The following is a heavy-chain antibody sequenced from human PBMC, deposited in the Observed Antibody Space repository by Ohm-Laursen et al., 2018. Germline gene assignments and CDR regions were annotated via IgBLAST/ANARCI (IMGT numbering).Heavy chain of an antibody. CDR2: VDPEDGET. CDR3: ATSGAFDGGVIVNLFS. J-gene: IGHJ5*02. D-gene: IGHD3-16*02. Sequence: ATVKISCKVSGYTFTDYYMHWVQQAPGKGLEWMGLVDPEDGETIYAEKFQGRVTITADTSTDTAYMELSSLRSEDTAVYYCATSGAFDGGVIVNLFSWGQGTLVTVSS. V-gene: IGHV1-69-2*01. CDR1: GYTFTDYY.